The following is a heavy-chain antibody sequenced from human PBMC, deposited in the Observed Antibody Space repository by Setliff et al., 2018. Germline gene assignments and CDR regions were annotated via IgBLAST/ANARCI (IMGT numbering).Heavy chain of an antibody. Sequence: SVKVSCKASGGTFSSYAISWVRQAPGQGLEWMGGIIPIFGTANYAQKFQGRVTIPTDESTSTAYMELSSLRSEDTAVYYCARSGGRCSGGSCPSGEYWGQGTLVTVSS. J-gene: IGHJ4*02. CDR1: GGTFSSYA. V-gene: IGHV1-69*05. CDR2: IIPIFGTA. CDR3: ARSGGRCSGGSCPSGEY. D-gene: IGHD2-15*01.